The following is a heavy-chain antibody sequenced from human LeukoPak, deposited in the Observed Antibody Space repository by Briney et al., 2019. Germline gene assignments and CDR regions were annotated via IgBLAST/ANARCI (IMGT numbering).Heavy chain of an antibody. CDR3: ARDETGDDAFDI. J-gene: IGHJ3*02. CDR2: ISSSSYI. V-gene: IGHV3-21*01. CDR1: GFTFSSYS. D-gene: IGHD7-27*01. Sequence: GGSLRLSCAASGFTFSSYSMNWVRQAPGKGLEWVSSISSSSYIYYADSVKGRFTISRDNAKNSLYLQMNGLRAEDTAVYYCARDETGDDAFDIWGQGTMVTVSS.